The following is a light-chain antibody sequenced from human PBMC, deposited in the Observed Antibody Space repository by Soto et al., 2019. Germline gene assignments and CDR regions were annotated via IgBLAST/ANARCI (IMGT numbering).Light chain of an antibody. CDR3: QQYNNWPRT. CDR1: QSVSSN. Sequence: EIVMTQSTATLSVSPGERATLSCRASQSVSSNLDWYQQKPGQAPRLLIYGASTRATGIPARFSGSGSGTEFTLTISSLQSEDFAVYYCQQYNNWPRTFGQGTKVEIK. V-gene: IGKV3-15*01. J-gene: IGKJ1*01. CDR2: GAS.